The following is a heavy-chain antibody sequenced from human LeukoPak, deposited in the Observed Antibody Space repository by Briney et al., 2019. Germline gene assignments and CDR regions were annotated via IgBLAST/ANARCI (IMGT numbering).Heavy chain of an antibody. CDR2: IYSAGST. CDR1: GFTVSSNY. CDR3: ARDPGIDAFDY. V-gene: IGHV3-66*01. Sequence: GGSLRLSCAASGFTVSSNYMSWVRQAPGKGLEWVSVIYSAGSTYYADSVKGRFIISRDNSENTLYLQMNSLRAEDTAVYYCARDPGIDAFDYWGQGTLVTVSS. J-gene: IGHJ4*02. D-gene: IGHD2-15*01.